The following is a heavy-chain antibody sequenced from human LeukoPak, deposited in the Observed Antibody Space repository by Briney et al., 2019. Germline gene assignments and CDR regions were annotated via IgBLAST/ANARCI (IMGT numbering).Heavy chain of an antibody. D-gene: IGHD6-13*01. Sequence: GGSLRLSCAASGFTFSRYSMNWVRQAPGQGLEWVSSISTSGSYINYADSVKGRFIISRDNVKNSLYLQMNSLRAEDTAVYYCARVGSTWYEDYWGQGTLVTVSS. V-gene: IGHV3-21*01. CDR2: ISTSGSYI. J-gene: IGHJ4*02. CDR3: ARVGSTWYEDY. CDR1: GFTFSRYS.